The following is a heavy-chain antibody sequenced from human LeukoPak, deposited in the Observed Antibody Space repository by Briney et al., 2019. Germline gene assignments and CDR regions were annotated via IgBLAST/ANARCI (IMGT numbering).Heavy chain of an antibody. V-gene: IGHV4-61*02. CDR2: IYTSGST. J-gene: IGHJ6*03. CDR3: AGGSTSAYYYYMDV. Sequence: SETLSLTCTVSDGSISSALYYWSWIRQPAGKGLEWIGRIYTSGSTNYNPSLKSRVTMSVDTSKNQFSLKLGSVTAADTAVYYCAGGSTSAYYYYMDVWGKGTTVTVSS. D-gene: IGHD2-2*01. CDR1: DGSISSALYY.